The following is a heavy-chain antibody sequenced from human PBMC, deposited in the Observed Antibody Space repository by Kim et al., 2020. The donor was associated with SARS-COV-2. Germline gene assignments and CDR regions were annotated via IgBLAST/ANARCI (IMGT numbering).Heavy chain of an antibody. V-gene: IGHV6-1*01. CDR3: ARSAYFEEYLQP. CDR2: TYYRSKWYN. D-gene: IGHD6-19*01. CDR1: GDSVSSNTAT. J-gene: IGHJ1*01. Sequence: SQTLSLTCAISGDSVSSNTATWNWIRQSPSRGLEWLGRTYYRSKWYNDYAVSVQSRIAINPDTSKNQVSLQLTSVTPEDTALYFCARSAYFEEYLQPWGLGTLVTVSS.